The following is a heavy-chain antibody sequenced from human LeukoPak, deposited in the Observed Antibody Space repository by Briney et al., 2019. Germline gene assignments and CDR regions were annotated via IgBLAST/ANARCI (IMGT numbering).Heavy chain of an antibody. CDR2: ISSGSGSI. D-gene: IGHD4-17*01. Sequence: GSLRLSCAASGFTFSSYSMNWVRQAPGKGLEWVSHISSGSGSISYADSVKGRFTISRDNAKNSLYLQMNSLRDEDTAVYYCARGGYYGDYICDYWGQGTLVTVSS. CDR1: GFTFSSYS. CDR3: ARGGYYGDYICDY. J-gene: IGHJ4*02. V-gene: IGHV3-48*02.